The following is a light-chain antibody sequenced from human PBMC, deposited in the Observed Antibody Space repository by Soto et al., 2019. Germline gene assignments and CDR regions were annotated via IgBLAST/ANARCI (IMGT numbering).Light chain of an antibody. Sequence: DIQMTQSPSSLSASVGDRVTITCRASQTISNYLHWYQQSPGKAPNLLIYLASNLQSWVPSKFSGSGSMTDFTRTISSLQPEDFVTYYCQQSYSAPQTFGQGTKVDIK. CDR3: QQSYSAPQT. J-gene: IGKJ1*01. CDR2: LAS. V-gene: IGKV1-39*01. CDR1: QTISNY.